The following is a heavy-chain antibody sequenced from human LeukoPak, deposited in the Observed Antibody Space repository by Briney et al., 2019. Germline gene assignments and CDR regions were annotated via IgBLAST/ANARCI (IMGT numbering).Heavy chain of an antibody. CDR1: GFTVSSNY. Sequence: PGGSLSLSCAASGFTVSSNYMSWVRQAPGKGLEWVSVIYSGGSTYYADSVKGRFTISRDNSKNTLYLQMNSLRAEDTAVYYCASSVTNYDSSGYYNNWGQGTLVTVSS. CDR2: IYSGGST. J-gene: IGHJ4*02. CDR3: ASSVTNYDSSGYYNN. V-gene: IGHV3-53*01. D-gene: IGHD3-22*01.